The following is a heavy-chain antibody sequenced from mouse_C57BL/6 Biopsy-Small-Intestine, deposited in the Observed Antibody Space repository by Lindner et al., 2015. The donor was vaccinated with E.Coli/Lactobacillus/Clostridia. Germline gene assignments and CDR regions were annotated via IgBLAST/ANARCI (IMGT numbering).Heavy chain of an antibody. Sequence: VQLQESGPELVKPGASVKISCKASGYTFTDNNMDWVKQSHGKSLEWIGRINPYNGDTLYNQKFKGKATLTVDKSSSTAHMELRSLTSEDSALYYCARSGSNWYLDVWGAGTTVTVSS. V-gene: IGHV1-20*01. J-gene: IGHJ1*01. D-gene: IGHD1-1*01. CDR3: ARSGSNWYLDV. CDR1: GYTFTDNN. CDR2: INPYNGDT.